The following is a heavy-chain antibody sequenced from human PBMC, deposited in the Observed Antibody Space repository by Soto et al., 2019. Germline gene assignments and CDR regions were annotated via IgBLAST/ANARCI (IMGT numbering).Heavy chain of an antibody. D-gene: IGHD3-9*01. CDR3: ARASYFGRTPGPFDS. V-gene: IGHV1-18*01. J-gene: IGHJ3*02. Sequence: QVQLVQSGPEVKKPGASVKVSCKASGYTFINYGINWARQAPGQGLEWLGWINYKIDYTKYAQKLQDRVTLTADTSTSTVYMELRNLRSDDTAVYYCARASYFGRTPGPFDSWGQGTMVTVSS. CDR2: INYKIDYT. CDR1: GYTFINYG.